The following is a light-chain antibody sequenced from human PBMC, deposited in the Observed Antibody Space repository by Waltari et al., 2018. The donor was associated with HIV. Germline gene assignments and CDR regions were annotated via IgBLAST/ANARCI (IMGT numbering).Light chain of an antibody. CDR1: SGSIASNY. CDR3: QSYDSSNHVV. J-gene: IGLJ2*01. Sequence: NFMLTQPHSVSESPGKTVTISCTGSSGSIASNYVQWYQQRPGRAPTTLSYEDNQRPSGVPDRFSGSIDSSSNSASLTISGLKTEDEADYYCQSYDSSNHVVFGGGTKLTVL. V-gene: IGLV6-57*02. CDR2: EDN.